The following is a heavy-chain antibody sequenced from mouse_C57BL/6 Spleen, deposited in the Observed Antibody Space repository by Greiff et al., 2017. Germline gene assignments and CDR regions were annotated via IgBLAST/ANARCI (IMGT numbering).Heavy chain of an antibody. CDR3: ARYYGSSLYY. D-gene: IGHD1-1*01. CDR2: INPNNGGT. V-gene: IGHV1-26*01. CDR1: GYTFTDYY. J-gene: IGHJ2*01. Sequence: VQLQQSGPELVKPGASVKISCKASGYTFTDYYMNWVKQSHGKSLEWIGDINPNNGGTSYNQKFKGKATLTVDKSSSTAYMELRSLTSEDSAVYYCARYYGSSLYYWGQGTTLTVSS.